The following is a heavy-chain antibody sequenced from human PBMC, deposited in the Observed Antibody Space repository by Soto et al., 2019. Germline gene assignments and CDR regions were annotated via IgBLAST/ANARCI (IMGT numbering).Heavy chain of an antibody. V-gene: IGHV3-30-3*01. Sequence: PGGSLRLSCAASGFTFSSYAMHWVRQAPGKGLEWVAVISYDVTYKYYAESVKGRFTISRDNSKNTLYLQMNSLRAEDTAVYYCARVDVAGQYYYYGMDVWGQGTTVTVSS. CDR2: ISYDVTYK. CDR1: GFTFSSYA. CDR3: ARVDVAGQYYYYGMDV. D-gene: IGHD6-19*01. J-gene: IGHJ6*02.